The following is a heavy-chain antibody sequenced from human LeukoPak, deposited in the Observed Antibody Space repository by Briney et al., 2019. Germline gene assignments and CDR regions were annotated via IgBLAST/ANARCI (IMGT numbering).Heavy chain of an antibody. CDR1: GGSISSYY. J-gene: IGHJ6*02. D-gene: IGHD5-12*01. Sequence: SETLSLTCTVSGGSISSYYWSWVRQPPGEGLEWIGYIYYSGSTNYNPSLKSRVTISVDTSKNQFSLKLSSVTAADTPVYYCARGGYSGYDNYGMDVWGQGTTVTVSS. CDR2: IYYSGST. V-gene: IGHV4-59*01. CDR3: ARGGYSGYDNYGMDV.